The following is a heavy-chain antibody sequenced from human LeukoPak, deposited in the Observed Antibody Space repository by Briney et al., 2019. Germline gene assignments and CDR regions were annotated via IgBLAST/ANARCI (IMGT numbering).Heavy chain of an antibody. Sequence: KTSETLSLTCAVSGGSITSSNWWSWVRQPPGKELEWIGEIYHSGTTNYNASLKSRVTISVDKSKNQFSLMLSSVTAADTAVYYCARGGPDGSGSYRRFDYWGQGTLVTVSS. J-gene: IGHJ4*02. V-gene: IGHV4-4*02. D-gene: IGHD1-26*01. CDR2: IYHSGTT. CDR3: ARGGPDGSGSYRRFDY. CDR1: GGSITSSNW.